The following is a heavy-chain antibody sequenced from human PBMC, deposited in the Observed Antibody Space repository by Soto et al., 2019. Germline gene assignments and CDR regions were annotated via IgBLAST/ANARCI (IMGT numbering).Heavy chain of an antibody. CDR2: INAGFGAT. D-gene: IGHD2-15*01. Sequence: QVQLEQSGAEVKKPGSSVKVSCKASGGTFGTYAISWVRRTPGQSLEWMGQINAGFGATDLAQMFQGRVTITADKSTTTVYMELSSLRSDDTAVYYCATECSGASCYGASGMDVWGQGTTVTVSS. V-gene: IGHV1-69*06. CDR3: ATECSGASCYGASGMDV. J-gene: IGHJ6*02. CDR1: GGTFGTYA.